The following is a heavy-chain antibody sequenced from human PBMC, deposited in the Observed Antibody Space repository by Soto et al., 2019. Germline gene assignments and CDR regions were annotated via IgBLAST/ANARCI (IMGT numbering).Heavy chain of an antibody. CDR2: TYYRSRWYN. V-gene: IGHV6-1*01. CDR3: AGTTSHQWYYMDV. J-gene: IGHJ6*03. D-gene: IGHD1-7*01. Sequence: HSQTLSLTCAISGDSVSSNSAAWNCIRLSPSRGLEWLARTYYRSRWYNDYAVSVRSRITVNPDTSKNQFSLQLTSVTPEDTAVCYCAGTTSHQWYYMDVWGKGTTVTVSS. CDR1: GDSVSSNSAA.